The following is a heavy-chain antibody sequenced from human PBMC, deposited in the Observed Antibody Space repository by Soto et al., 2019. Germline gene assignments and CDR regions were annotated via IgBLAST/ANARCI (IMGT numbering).Heavy chain of an antibody. D-gene: IGHD3-10*01. CDR2: ISYDGSNK. J-gene: IGHJ4*02. V-gene: IGHV3-30-3*01. CDR3: AREPQILNTYYYGSGSYHH. Sequence: GGSLRLSCAASGFTFSSYAMHWVRQAPGKGLEWVAVISYDGSNKYYADSVKGRFTISRDNSKNTLYLQMNSLRAEDTAVYYCAREPQILNTYYYGSGSYHHWGQGTLVTVSS. CDR1: GFTFSSYA.